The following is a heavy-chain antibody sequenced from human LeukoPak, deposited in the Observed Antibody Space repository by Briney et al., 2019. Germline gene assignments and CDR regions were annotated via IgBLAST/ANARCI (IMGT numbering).Heavy chain of an antibody. CDR2: LFHSGTT. CDR1: GDSVSTNLYY. CDR3: ARQGYGRSSFFDR. V-gene: IGHV4-39*01. D-gene: IGHD6-6*01. J-gene: IGHJ4*02. Sequence: NPSETLSLTCTVSGDSVSTNLYYWGWIRQPPGKGLEWIGNLFHSGTTYYNPSLKSRVSISVDTSKNQFSLKLNSVTAADTAVYYCARQGYGRSSFFDRWGQGTLVTVSS.